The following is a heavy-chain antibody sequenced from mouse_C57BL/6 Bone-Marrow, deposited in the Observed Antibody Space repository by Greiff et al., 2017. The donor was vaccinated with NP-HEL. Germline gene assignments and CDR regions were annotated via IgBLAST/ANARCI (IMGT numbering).Heavy chain of an antibody. CDR1: GYTFTGYW. CDR3: ARGGYDSYWYFDV. D-gene: IGHD2-4*01. J-gene: IGHJ1*03. V-gene: IGHV1-9*01. Sequence: QVQLKESGAELMKPGASVKLSCKATGYTFTGYWIEILPGSGSTNDNEKFKGKATFTADTSSNTAYMQLSSLTTEDSAIYYCARGGYDSYWYFDVWGTGTTVTVSS. CDR2: ILPGSGST.